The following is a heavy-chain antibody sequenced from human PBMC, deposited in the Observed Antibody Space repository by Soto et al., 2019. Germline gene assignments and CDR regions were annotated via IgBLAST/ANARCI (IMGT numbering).Heavy chain of an antibody. V-gene: IGHV1-2*04. J-gene: IGHJ4*02. CDR1: GYTFTGYY. Sequence: ASVQVSCKASGYTFTGYYIHWVRQAPGQGLEWMGWINPNSGGTNYAQKFQGWVTMTRDTSINTAYMELTRLISDGTAVYYCATHSIAATGTPDPQFDYWGQGTLVT. CDR3: ATHSIAATGTPDPQFDY. D-gene: IGHD6-13*01. CDR2: INPNSGGT.